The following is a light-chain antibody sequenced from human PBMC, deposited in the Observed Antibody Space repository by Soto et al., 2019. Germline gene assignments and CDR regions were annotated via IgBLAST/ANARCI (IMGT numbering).Light chain of an antibody. CDR1: SSDVGRYNY. Sequence: QSVLTQPASVSGSPGQSITISCTGTSSDVGRYNYVSWYHQHPGKAPKLMIYEVSNRPSGVSNRFSASKSGNTASLTISGLQAEDEADYYCTSYTSSTTWVFGGGTKLTVL. J-gene: IGLJ3*02. CDR2: EVS. V-gene: IGLV2-14*01. CDR3: TSYTSSTTWV.